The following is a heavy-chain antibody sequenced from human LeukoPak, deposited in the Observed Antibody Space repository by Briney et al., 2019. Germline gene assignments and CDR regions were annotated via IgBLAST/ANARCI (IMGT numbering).Heavy chain of an antibody. Sequence: GESPRLSCVASGLSISGQWMNWVRQAPGQGLEWVANIKHDGSEEYYVDSVKGRFTISRDDGRNSVSLQMNSVRAEDTAVYYCGYTNNFYHWGQGTL. CDR3: GYTNNFYH. CDR2: IKHDGSEE. J-gene: IGHJ4*02. CDR1: GLSISGQW. V-gene: IGHV3-7*01. D-gene: IGHD3-16*02.